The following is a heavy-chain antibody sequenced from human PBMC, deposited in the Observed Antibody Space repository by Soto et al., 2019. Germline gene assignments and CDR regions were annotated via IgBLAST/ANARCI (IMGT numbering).Heavy chain of an antibody. CDR3: ASSLLVGYGLEGESD. J-gene: IGHJ4*02. D-gene: IGHD5-18*01. CDR1: GYTFTSYG. V-gene: IGHV1-18*01. Sequence: QVQLVQSGAEVKKPGASVKVSCKASGYTFTSYGISWVRQAPGQGLEWMGWISAYNGNTNYAQKLQGRVTMTTDTSTRAASMEVGSLRSDDTAVYYCASSLLVGYGLEGESDWGQGTLVTVSS. CDR2: ISAYNGNT.